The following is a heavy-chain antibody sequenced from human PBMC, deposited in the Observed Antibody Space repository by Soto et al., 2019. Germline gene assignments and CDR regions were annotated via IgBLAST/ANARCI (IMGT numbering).Heavy chain of an antibody. CDR1: GAAIGSVGW. J-gene: IGHJ5*02. Sequence: LSLTCAVSGAAIGSVGWWSWVRQPPGKGLEWIAEIFHDGNTNYSPSLKSRVTISVDKSQNQFSLNVYSVTAADTAVYYCARHEGWTGPDQWGQGTLVTVSS. CDR3: ARHEGWTGPDQ. D-gene: IGHD2-8*02. V-gene: IGHV4-4*02. CDR2: IFHDGNT.